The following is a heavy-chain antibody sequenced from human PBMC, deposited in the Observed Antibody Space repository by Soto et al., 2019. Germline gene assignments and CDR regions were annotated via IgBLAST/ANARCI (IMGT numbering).Heavy chain of an antibody. CDR3: ASYSMGYDFWSGSPYYYYGMDV. V-gene: IGHV4-30-4*01. Sequence: PSETLSLTCTVSGGSISSGDYYWSWIRQPPGKGLEWIGYIYYSGSTYYNPSLKSRVTISVDTSKNQFSLKLSSVTAADTAVYYCASYSMGYDFWSGSPYYYYGMDVWGQGTTVTVSS. CDR1: GGSISSGDYY. D-gene: IGHD3-3*01. J-gene: IGHJ6*02. CDR2: IYYSGST.